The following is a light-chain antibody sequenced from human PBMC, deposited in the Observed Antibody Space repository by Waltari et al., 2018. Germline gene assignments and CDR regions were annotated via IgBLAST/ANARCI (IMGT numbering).Light chain of an antibody. Sequence: DIQMTQSPSTLSASVGDRVTITCRASENVSKWLAWYQQKPGKAPKLLVYKASTLRSGDPSRFSGSGSGTEFSLTISSLQPDDFATYYCQQSYTYSYTFGQGTKLEIK. CDR3: QQSYTYSYT. V-gene: IGKV1-5*03. J-gene: IGKJ2*01. CDR1: ENVSKW. CDR2: KAS.